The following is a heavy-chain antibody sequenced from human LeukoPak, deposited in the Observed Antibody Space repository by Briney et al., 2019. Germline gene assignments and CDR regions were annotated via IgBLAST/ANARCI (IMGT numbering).Heavy chain of an antibody. CDR2: INHSGST. Sequence: SETLSLTCAVYGGSFSGYYWSWIRQPPGKELEWIGEINHSGSTNYNPSLKSRVTISVDTSKNQFSLKLSSVTAADTAVYYCARGRIVRYYYYGMDVWGKGTTVTVSS. J-gene: IGHJ6*04. V-gene: IGHV4-34*01. D-gene: IGHD1-26*01. CDR3: ARGRIVRYYYYGMDV. CDR1: GGSFSGYY.